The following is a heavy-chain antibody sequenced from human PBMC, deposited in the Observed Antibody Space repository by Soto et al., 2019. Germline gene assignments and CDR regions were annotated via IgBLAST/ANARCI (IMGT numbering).Heavy chain of an antibody. D-gene: IGHD3-3*01. CDR3: ARNYRTTIFGVVTDNAFDI. Sequence: EVQPVESGGGLVQPGGSLRLSCVASGFTFSSYWMHWVRQAPGKGLVWVSRINSDGSTTDYADSVKGRFTISRDNAKNTVYLQMNSLRAEDTAVYYCARNYRTTIFGVVTDNAFDIWGQGTMVTVSS. CDR1: GFTFSSYW. CDR2: INSDGSTT. J-gene: IGHJ3*02. V-gene: IGHV3-74*01.